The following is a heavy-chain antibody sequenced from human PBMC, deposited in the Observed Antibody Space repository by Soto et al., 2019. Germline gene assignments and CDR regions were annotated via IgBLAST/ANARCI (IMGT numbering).Heavy chain of an antibody. J-gene: IGHJ6*04. D-gene: IGHD1-7*01. Sequence: PSQTLSLTCAISGDSVSSNSAAWNWIRQSPSRGLEWLGRTYYRSRWYNDYAVSVKSRITVNPDTSKNQFSLHLNSVTPEDTAVYYCAGTTSLAWYEMDVWDKETALTVSS. CDR1: GDSVSSNSAA. CDR3: AGTTSLAWYEMDV. V-gene: IGHV6-1*01. CDR2: TYYRSRWYN.